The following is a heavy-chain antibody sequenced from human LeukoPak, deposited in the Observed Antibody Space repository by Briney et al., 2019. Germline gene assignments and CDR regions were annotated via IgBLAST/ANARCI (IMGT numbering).Heavy chain of an antibody. CDR2: INPGDGGT. CDR1: GYRFARYY. Sequence: ASVKVSCKASGYRFARYYMHWARQAPGQGLEWMGIINPGDGGTTYAQKFEGRLNLTRDMSTSTVYMELSSLRSEDTAMYYCATFTTVSTGDYWGQGSLVAVSS. D-gene: IGHD4-17*01. J-gene: IGHJ4*02. V-gene: IGHV1-46*01. CDR3: ATFTTVSTGDY.